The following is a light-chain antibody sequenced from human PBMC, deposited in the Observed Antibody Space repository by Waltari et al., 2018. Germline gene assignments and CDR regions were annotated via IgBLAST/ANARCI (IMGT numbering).Light chain of an antibody. CDR1: QRISSY. CDR2: DAS. J-gene: IGKJ4*01. Sequence: IQMTKSPSSLSSSLGDRVTITCRASQRISSYLIWYQQNPGKAPKLLIYDASTLQSGGPSRFSGSGSGTEFTLTISSLQPDDFATYYCQQYNSNSLLTFGGGTKVEIK. CDR3: QQYNSNSLLT. V-gene: IGKV1-39*01.